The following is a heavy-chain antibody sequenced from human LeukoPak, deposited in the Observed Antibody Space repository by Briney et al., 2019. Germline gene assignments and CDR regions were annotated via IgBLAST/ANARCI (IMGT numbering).Heavy chain of an antibody. Sequence: GGSLRLSCAASGFTFDDYAMHWVRQAPGKGLEWVSGISWNSGSIGYADSVKGRFTISRDNSKNTLYLQMNSLRAEDTAVYYCARDSRSADAFDIWGQGTMVTVSS. J-gene: IGHJ3*02. CDR1: GFTFDDYA. CDR2: ISWNSGSI. V-gene: IGHV3-9*01. CDR3: ARDSRSADAFDI. D-gene: IGHD2-15*01.